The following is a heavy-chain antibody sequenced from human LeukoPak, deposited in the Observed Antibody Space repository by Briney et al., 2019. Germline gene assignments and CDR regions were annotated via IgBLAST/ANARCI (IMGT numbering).Heavy chain of an antibody. V-gene: IGHV4-34*01. CDR1: GGSFSGYY. J-gene: IGHJ6*04. CDR3: ARWRNYYGSGSYYNGNYYGMDV. CDR2: VNHSGST. D-gene: IGHD3-10*01. Sequence: SETLSLTRAVYGGSFSGYYWSWIRQPPGKGLEWIGEVNHSGSTNYNPSLKSRVTISVDTSKNQFSLKLSSVTAADTAVYYCARWRNYYGSGSYYNGNYYGMDVWGKGTTVTVSS.